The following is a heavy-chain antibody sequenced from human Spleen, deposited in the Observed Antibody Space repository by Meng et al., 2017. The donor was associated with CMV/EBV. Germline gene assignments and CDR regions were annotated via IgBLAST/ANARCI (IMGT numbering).Heavy chain of an antibody. V-gene: IGHV1-8*01. CDR3: ARAFGRGGGRQQLFVFYY. J-gene: IGHJ4*02. CDR2: MNPNSGNT. CDR1: GYTFTSYD. D-gene: IGHD6-13*01. Sequence: ASVKVSCKASGYTFTSYDINWVRQATGQGLEWMGWMNPNSGNTGYAQKFQGRVTMTRNTSISTAYMELSSLRSEDTAVYYCARAFGRGGGRQQLFVFYYWGQGTLVTVSS.